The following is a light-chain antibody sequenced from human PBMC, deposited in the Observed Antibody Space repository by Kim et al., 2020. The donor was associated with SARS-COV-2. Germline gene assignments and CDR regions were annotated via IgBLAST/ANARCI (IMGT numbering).Light chain of an antibody. J-gene: IGKJ1*01. V-gene: IGKV3-20*01. Sequence: APGERATLSCVASQSVSSSYLAWYQQNPGQAPRLLIYGASSKATGIPDRFSGSGSGTDFTLTISRLEPEDFAVYYCQQYGSSPQTFGQGTKVDIK. CDR1: QSVSSSY. CDR3: QQYGSSPQT. CDR2: GAS.